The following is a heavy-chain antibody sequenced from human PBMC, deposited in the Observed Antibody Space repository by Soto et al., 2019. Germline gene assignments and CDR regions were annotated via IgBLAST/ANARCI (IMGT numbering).Heavy chain of an antibody. J-gene: IGHJ3*02. CDR1: GYTFTSYG. CDR3: AADCSGGSCYSGGSFI. V-gene: IGHV1-18*01. D-gene: IGHD2-15*01. Sequence: ASVKVSCTASGYTFTSYGISWVRQAPGQGLEWMGWISAYNGNTNYAQKLQGRVTMTTDTSTSTAYMELRSLRSDDTAVYYCAADCSGGSCYSGGSFIWGQGTMVTVSS. CDR2: ISAYNGNT.